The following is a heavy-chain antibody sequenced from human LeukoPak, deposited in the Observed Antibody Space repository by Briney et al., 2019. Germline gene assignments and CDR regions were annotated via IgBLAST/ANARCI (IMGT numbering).Heavy chain of an antibody. CDR2: TYSDGST. CDR1: GFTVSRNY. Sequence: PGGSLRLSCAASGFTVSRNYMSWVRQAPGKGLEWVSLTYSDGSTSYTESVKGRFTISRDNSKNTLSLQLNSLRAEDTAVYYCARDGGSSTKEPTGGYHYYGMDVWGQGTTVTVFS. J-gene: IGHJ6*02. D-gene: IGHD1-1*01. V-gene: IGHV3-53*01. CDR3: ARDGGSSTKEPTGGYHYYGMDV.